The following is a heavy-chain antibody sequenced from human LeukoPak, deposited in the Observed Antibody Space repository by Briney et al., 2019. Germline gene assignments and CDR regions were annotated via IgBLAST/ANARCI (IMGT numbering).Heavy chain of an antibody. Sequence: SETLSLTCAVSGDSITSSKWWSWVRQSPEKGLEWIGEIYHSGTTNYNPSLKSRVTISVDKSKNQFSLNLSSVTAADTAVYYCASGSHAVTTHFDYWGQGTLVTVSS. V-gene: IGHV4-4*02. CDR2: IYHSGTT. J-gene: IGHJ4*02. D-gene: IGHD3-16*01. CDR3: ASGSHAVTTHFDY. CDR1: GDSITSSKW.